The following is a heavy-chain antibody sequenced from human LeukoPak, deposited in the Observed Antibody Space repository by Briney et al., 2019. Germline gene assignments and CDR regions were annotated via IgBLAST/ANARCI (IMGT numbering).Heavy chain of an antibody. J-gene: IGHJ4*02. CDR2: ISGNGVST. Sequence: GGSVRLSCAASGFTFSTYAMSWVRPAPGKGLEGVSTISGNGVSTYYANSVKGRFTISRDNSKNTLWLQMNSLRAEDTALYYCAKPQYDSSLYYFDYWGQGTLVTVSS. CDR1: GFTFSTYA. D-gene: IGHD3-22*01. V-gene: IGHV3-23*01. CDR3: AKPQYDSSLYYFDY.